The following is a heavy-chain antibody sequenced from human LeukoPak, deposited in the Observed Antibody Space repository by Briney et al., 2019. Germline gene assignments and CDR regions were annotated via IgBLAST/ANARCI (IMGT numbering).Heavy chain of an antibody. CDR1: GFTFSSYG. CDR3: ARGYSGSYSGFDY. V-gene: IGHV3-33*01. Sequence: AGSLRLSCAASGFTFSSYGMHWVRQAPGKGLEWVAVIWYDGSNEYYADSVKGRFTISRDNSKHTLYLQMNSRRAEDTAVYYCARGYSGSYSGFDYWGQGTLVTVSS. J-gene: IGHJ4*02. CDR2: IWYDGSNE. D-gene: IGHD1-26*01.